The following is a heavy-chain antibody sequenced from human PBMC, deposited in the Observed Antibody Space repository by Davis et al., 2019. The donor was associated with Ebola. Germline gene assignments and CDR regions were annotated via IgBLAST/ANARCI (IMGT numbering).Heavy chain of an antibody. CDR3: ARTRLLSVCVDY. J-gene: IGHJ4*02. CDR1: GYTFTSYG. Sequence: ASVKVSCKASGYTFTSYGISWVRQAPGQGLEWMGWISAYNGNTNYAQKLQGRVTMTTDTSTTTAYMEVGSLRSDDTAVYYCARTRLLSVCVDYWGQGTLVTVSS. D-gene: IGHD3-22*01. V-gene: IGHV1-18*01. CDR2: ISAYNGNT.